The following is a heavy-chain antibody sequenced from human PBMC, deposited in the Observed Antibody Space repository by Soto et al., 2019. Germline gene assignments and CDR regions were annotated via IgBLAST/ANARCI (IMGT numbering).Heavy chain of an antibody. CDR3: ARMPMAPGASAFDY. J-gene: IGHJ4*02. V-gene: IGHV3-7*03. D-gene: IGHD2-2*01. CDR1: VCIFTKNA. Sequence: VGSLRLSCQASVCIFTKNAVAWVRQSPGKGLEWVANINQDGSEKYYVDSVKGRFTISRDNAKNSLYLQMNSLRAEDTAVYYCARMPMAPGASAFDYWGQGTLVSLSS. CDR2: INQDGSEK.